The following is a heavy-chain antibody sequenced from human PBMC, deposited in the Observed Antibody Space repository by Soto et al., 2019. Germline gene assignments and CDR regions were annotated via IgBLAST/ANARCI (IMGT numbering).Heavy chain of an antibody. CDR3: AKDSSRGDFWSGYVGWFDP. CDR2: ISGSGGST. V-gene: IGHV3-23*01. Sequence: GGSLRLSCAASGFTFSSYAMSWVRQAPGKGLEWVSAISGSGGSTYYADSVKGRLTISRDNSKNTLYLQMNSLRAEDTAVYYCAKDSSRGDFWSGYVGWFDPWGQGTLVTVSS. CDR1: GFTFSSYA. D-gene: IGHD3-3*01. J-gene: IGHJ5*02.